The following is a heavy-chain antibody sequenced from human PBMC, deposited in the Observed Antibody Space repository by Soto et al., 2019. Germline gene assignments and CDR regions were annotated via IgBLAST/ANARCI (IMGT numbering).Heavy chain of an antibody. J-gene: IGHJ4*02. Sequence: QVQLVESGGGGVQPGRSLRLTCAASGFAFKSYGMHWVRQAPGRGLEWVAAISYDGGHMYYGDSVKGRFTISRDNSKNTLYLQMTSLRPEDTAVYYCVKDSWWLVSFDHWGQGTLVIVSS. D-gene: IGHD6-19*01. CDR2: ISYDGGHM. CDR1: GFAFKSYG. V-gene: IGHV3-30*18. CDR3: VKDSWWLVSFDH.